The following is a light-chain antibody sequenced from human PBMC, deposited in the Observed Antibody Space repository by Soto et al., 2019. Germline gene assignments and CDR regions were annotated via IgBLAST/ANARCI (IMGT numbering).Light chain of an antibody. CDR2: DAS. J-gene: IGKJ5*01. Sequence: EIVLTQSPGTRSLSPVERATLSCRASQSVSSYLAWYQQKPGQAPRLLIYDASNRATGIPARFSGTGSGTDFTLTINNLEPEDFAVYYCQVRTNWSIAFGRGTRLEIK. CDR1: QSVSSY. V-gene: IGKV3-11*01. CDR3: QVRTNWSIA.